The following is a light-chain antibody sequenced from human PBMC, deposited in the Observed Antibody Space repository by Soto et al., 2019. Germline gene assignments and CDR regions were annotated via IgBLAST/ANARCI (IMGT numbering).Light chain of an antibody. V-gene: IGLV2-14*01. Sequence: SVLTKPAAVSGSPGRSITISCTGTNSGIRDYNYVSWYQQLPRNAPNLIMYQFSQRTSAISNRFSGSKSGNTASPTISGRQAEDEADYYCSSTSPACFGTGTKVTVL. CDR1: NSGIRDYNY. CDR2: QFS. CDR3: SSTSPAC. J-gene: IGLJ1*01.